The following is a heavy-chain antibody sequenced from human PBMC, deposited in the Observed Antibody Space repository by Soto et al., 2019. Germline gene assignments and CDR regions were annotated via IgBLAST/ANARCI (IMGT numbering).Heavy chain of an antibody. D-gene: IGHD3-10*02. V-gene: IGHV4-59*08. CDR3: ARLTTILFGGWFDP. Sequence: SETLSLTCTLSGGSIRPYYWSWIRQPPWKGLEWIGNIYYSGTTYYNPSLKSRVTISVDASKKQISLKLSSVTAADTAVYFCARLTTILFGGWFDPWGQGTLVTVS. CDR1: GGSIRPYY. CDR2: IYYSGTT. J-gene: IGHJ5*02.